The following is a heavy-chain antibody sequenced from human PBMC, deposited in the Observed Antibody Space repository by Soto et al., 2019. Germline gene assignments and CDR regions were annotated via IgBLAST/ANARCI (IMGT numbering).Heavy chain of an antibody. CDR1: GGSFSSGAYR. D-gene: IGHD6-13*01. Sequence: KPSETLSLTCTVSGGSFSSGAYRWSWVRQHPGQGLEWIASISYRGITYSNPSLKSRLSMSVDTSKNQFSLNLTSVTAADTAVYHCARMSATGTRWFDPWGQGTLVTVSS. J-gene: IGHJ5*02. V-gene: IGHV4-31*03. CDR3: ARMSATGTRWFDP. CDR2: ISYRGIT.